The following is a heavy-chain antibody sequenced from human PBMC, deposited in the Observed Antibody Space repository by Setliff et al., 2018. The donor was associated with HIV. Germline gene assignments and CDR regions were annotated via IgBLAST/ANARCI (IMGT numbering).Heavy chain of an antibody. CDR3: ATRPRIAARPFDY. CDR2: IFHSGDT. J-gene: IGHJ4*02. CDR1: GVPVGSGDYY. D-gene: IGHD6-6*01. V-gene: IGHV4-31*03. Sequence: SETLSLTCSVSGVPVGSGDYYWHWIRQHPEKALEWIGYIFHSGDTYYNPSLKSRISMSVDASKNQFSPALTSLTAADTAVYYCATRPRIAARPFDYWGQGILVTVSS.